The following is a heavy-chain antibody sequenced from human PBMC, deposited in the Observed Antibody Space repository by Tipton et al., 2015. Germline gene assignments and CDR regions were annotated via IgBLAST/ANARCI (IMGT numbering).Heavy chain of an antibody. Sequence: TLSLTCTVSGGSISSGGYYWSWIRQHPGKGLEWIGYIYYSGSTYYNPSLKSRLTISVDTSKNQFSLKLSSVTAADTAMYYCARVWYGELYFDSWGQGTLITVSS. CDR3: ARVWYGELYFDS. D-gene: IGHD3-10*01. V-gene: IGHV4-31*03. J-gene: IGHJ4*02. CDR2: IYYSGST. CDR1: GGSISSGGYY.